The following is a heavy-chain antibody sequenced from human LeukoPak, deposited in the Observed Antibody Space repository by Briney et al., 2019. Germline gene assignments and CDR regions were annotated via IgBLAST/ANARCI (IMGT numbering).Heavy chain of an antibody. Sequence: SETLSLTCTVSGGSISSSSYYWGWIRQPPGKGLEWVGSIYYSGSTNYNPSLKSRVTMSVDTSKNQFSLKLSSVTAADTAVYYCARDARLGYCSGGSCYKTHQFDYWGQGTLVTVSS. CDR1: GGSISSSSYY. V-gene: IGHV4-39*07. J-gene: IGHJ4*02. CDR2: IYYSGST. D-gene: IGHD2-15*01. CDR3: ARDARLGYCSGGSCYKTHQFDY.